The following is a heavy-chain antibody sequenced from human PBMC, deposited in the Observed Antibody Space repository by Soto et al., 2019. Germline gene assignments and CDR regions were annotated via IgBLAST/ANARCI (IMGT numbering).Heavy chain of an antibody. CDR2: IKSKTDGGTT. D-gene: IGHD3-3*01. CDR1: GFTFSNAW. CDR3: TTDLFEYYDFWSGYYRAGGNWFDP. V-gene: IGHV3-15*01. J-gene: IGHJ5*02. Sequence: GGSLRLSCAASGFTFSNAWMSWVRQAPGKGLEWVGRIKSKTDGGTTDYAAPVKGRFTISRDDSKNTLYLQMNSLKTEDTAVYYCTTDLFEYYDFWSGYYRAGGNWFDPWGQGTLVTVSS.